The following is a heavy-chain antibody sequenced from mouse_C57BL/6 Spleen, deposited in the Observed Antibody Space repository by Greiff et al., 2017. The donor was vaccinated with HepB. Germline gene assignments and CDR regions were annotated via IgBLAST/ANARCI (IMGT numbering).Heavy chain of an antibody. V-gene: IGHV1-69*01. Sequence: QVQLQQPGAELVMPGASVKLSCKASGYTFTSYWMHWVKQRPGQGLEWIGEIDPSDSYTNYNQKFKGKSTLTVDKSSSTAYMQLSSLTSEDSAVYDSARGNCDYDDYWGQGTTLTVSS. J-gene: IGHJ2*01. CDR2: IDPSDSYT. D-gene: IGHD2-4*01. CDR1: GYTFTSYW. CDR3: ARGNCDYDDY.